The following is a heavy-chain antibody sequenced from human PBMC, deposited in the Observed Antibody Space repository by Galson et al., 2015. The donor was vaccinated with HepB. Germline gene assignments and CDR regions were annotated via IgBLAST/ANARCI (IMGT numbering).Heavy chain of an antibody. J-gene: IGHJ4*02. CDR1: GFTFSSYA. V-gene: IGHV3-23*01. Sequence: SLRLSCAAPGFTFSSYAMSWVRQAPGKGLEWVSAISGSGGSTYYADSVKGRFTISRDNSKNTLYLQMNSLRAEDTAVYYCAKEGGQWLVRSGYFDYWGQGTLVTVSS. CDR3: AKEGGQWLVRSGYFDY. D-gene: IGHD6-19*01. CDR2: ISGSGGST.